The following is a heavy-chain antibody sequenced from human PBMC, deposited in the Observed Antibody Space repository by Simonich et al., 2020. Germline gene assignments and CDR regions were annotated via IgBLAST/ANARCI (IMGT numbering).Heavy chain of an antibody. J-gene: IGHJ2*01. Sequence: QVQLVQSGAEVKKPGASVKVSCTASGYTFTDYYMHWVRQAPGQGLEWRGRINPNSGGTNYAQKFQGRVTMTRDTSISTAYMELSRLRSDDTAVYYCARDLLTGDYSIRYFDLWGRGTLVTVSS. D-gene: IGHD7-27*01. V-gene: IGHV1-2*06. CDR1: GYTFTDYY. CDR3: ARDLLTGDYSIRYFDL. CDR2: INPNSGGT.